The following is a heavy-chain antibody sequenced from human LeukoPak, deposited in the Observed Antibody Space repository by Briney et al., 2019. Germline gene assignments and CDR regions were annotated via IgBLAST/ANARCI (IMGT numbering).Heavy chain of an antibody. CDR2: IVPAFEKE. D-gene: IGHD6-13*01. Sequence: SVKVSCNASGDTFSDYAISWVRQAPGQGLEWMGTIVPAFEKEDYAQTFQGRVTITADESTRTTYMELRSLRSEDTAVYYCARGIAAGGGYWGQGTLVTVSS. CDR3: ARGIAAGGGY. J-gene: IGHJ4*02. CDR1: GDTFSDYA. V-gene: IGHV1-69*13.